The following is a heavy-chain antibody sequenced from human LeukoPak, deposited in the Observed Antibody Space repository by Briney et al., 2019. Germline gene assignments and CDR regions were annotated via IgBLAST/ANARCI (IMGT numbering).Heavy chain of an antibody. CDR1: GFTFSSYE. CDR2: ISSSGSTI. D-gene: IGHD5-18*01. Sequence: PGGSLRLSCAASGFTFSSYEMNWVRQAPGKGLEWVSYISSSGSTIYYADSVKGRFTISRDNAKNSLYLQMNSLRAEDTAVYYCARDSSGYSYGYFFDYWGQGTLVTVSS. V-gene: IGHV3-48*03. CDR3: ARDSSGYSYGYFFDY. J-gene: IGHJ4*02.